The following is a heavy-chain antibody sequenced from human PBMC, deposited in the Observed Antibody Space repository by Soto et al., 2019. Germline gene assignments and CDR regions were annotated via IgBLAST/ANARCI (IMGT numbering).Heavy chain of an antibody. D-gene: IGHD3-10*01. CDR1: GFTFSSYA. Sequence: GGSLRLSCAASGFTFSSYAMSWVRQAPGKGLEWVSAISGSGGSTYYADSVKGRFTISRDNSKNTLYLQMNSLRAEDTAVYYCARRRSYGSGSFDYWGQGTLVTVSS. CDR2: ISGSGGST. CDR3: ARRRSYGSGSFDY. V-gene: IGHV3-23*01. J-gene: IGHJ4*02.